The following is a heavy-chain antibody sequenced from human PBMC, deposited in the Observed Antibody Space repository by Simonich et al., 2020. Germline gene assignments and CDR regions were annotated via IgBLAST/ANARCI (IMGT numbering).Heavy chain of an antibody. CDR3: ARDSPGSVWSGYYYYGMDV. D-gene: IGHD3-3*01. Sequence: QVQLVQSGAEVKKPGASVKVSCKASGYTFTSNGISWVRQAPGQGLEWMGRTHAYNGNTTSAQKLPGRVTMTTDTSTSTAYMELRGLRSDDTAVYYCARDSPGSVWSGYYYYGMDVWGQGTTVTVSS. CDR2: THAYNGNT. V-gene: IGHV1-18*01. J-gene: IGHJ6*02. CDR1: GYTFTSNG.